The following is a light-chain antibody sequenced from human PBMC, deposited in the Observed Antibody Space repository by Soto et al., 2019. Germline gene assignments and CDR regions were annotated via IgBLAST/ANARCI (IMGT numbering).Light chain of an antibody. V-gene: IGLV2-14*01. CDR2: EVS. CDR3: NSYTSSSTWV. J-gene: IGLJ3*02. CDR1: SSDVGGYNY. Sequence: QSALTQPASVSGSPGQSITISCTGTSSDVGGYNYVSWYQQHPGKAPKLMIYEVSNRPSGVSNRFSGSTSGNTASLTISGLQAEDEADYYCNSYTSSSTWVFGGGTKLTVL.